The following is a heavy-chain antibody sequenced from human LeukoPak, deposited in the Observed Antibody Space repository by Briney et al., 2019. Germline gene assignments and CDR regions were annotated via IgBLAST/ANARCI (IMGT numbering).Heavy chain of an antibody. CDR3: ARPYGIGWSGLEH. CDR1: GFTFSNYW. V-gene: IGHV3-7*01. CDR2: IKPDGSAQ. D-gene: IGHD6-19*01. J-gene: IGHJ4*02. Sequence: GGSLRISCAASGFTFSNYWMTWVRQAPGKGLEWVANIKPDGSAQYYADSVRGRFTISGDSAKNSVFLQMNSLRAEDTAVYHCARPYGIGWSGLEHWGRGTLVSVSS.